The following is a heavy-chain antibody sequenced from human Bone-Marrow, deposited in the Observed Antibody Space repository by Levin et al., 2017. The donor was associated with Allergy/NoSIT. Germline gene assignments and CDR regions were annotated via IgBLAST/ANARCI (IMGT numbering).Heavy chain of an antibody. V-gene: IGHV3-21*01. CDR3: TRGVGVYYAMDV. D-gene: IGHD3-16*01. CDR1: GFTFRSYS. CDR2: ISTSDTYI. J-gene: IGHJ6*02. Sequence: GGSLRLSCAASGFTFRSYSMNWVRQAPGKGLEWVSSISTSDTYIYYADSVKGRFTISRDNAKKSLFLQMNSLRAEDTGVYYCTRGVGVYYAMDVWGQGTTVTVSS.